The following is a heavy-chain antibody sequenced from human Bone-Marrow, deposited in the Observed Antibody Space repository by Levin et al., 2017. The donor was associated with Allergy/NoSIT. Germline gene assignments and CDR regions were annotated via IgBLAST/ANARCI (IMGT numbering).Heavy chain of an antibody. D-gene: IGHD5-18*01. CDR3: ARENEAGYSYGTLGY. J-gene: IGHJ4*02. CDR1: GFTFSSYG. CDR2: IWYDGSNK. Sequence: GGSLRLSCAASGFTFSSYGMHWVRQAPGKGLEWVAVIWYDGSNKYYADSVKGRFTISRDNSKNTLYLQMNSLRAEDTAVYYCARENEAGYSYGTLGYWGQGTLVTVSS. V-gene: IGHV3-33*01.